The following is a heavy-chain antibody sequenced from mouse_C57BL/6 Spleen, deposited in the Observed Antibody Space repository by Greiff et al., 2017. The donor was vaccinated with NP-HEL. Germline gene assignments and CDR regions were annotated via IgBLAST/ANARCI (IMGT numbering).Heavy chain of an antibody. CDR1: GFSFSSYS. CDR3: ARQLYYYGSSYGY. Sequence: EVMLVESGGGLVKPGGSLKLSCAASGFSFSSYSMSWVRQTPEKRLEWVATISGGAGNTYYPHSVKGRFTFSRDNAKNTLYLQMRSLTSEDTAFYYCARQLYYYGSSYGYWGQVTTLTVSA. J-gene: IGHJ2*01. V-gene: IGHV5-9*01. CDR2: ISGGAGNT. D-gene: IGHD1-1*01.